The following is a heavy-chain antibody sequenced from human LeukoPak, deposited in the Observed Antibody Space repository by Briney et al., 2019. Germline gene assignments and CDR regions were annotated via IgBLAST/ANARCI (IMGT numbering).Heavy chain of an antibody. Sequence: SSETLSLTCTVSGGSISSYYWHWIRQPPGKGLEWIGCIYDSGTTNYNPSLKSRVTISGDTAKNQFSLKMSSVTAADTAVYFCARTGQQLVFASWGQGTLVTIS. D-gene: IGHD6-13*01. V-gene: IGHV4-59*01. J-gene: IGHJ5*01. CDR3: ARTGQQLVFAS. CDR1: GGSISSYY. CDR2: IYDSGTT.